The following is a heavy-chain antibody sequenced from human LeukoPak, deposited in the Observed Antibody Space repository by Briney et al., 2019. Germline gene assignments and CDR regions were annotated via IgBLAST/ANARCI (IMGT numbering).Heavy chain of an antibody. CDR3: ARDGSGSYLGY. D-gene: IGHD3-10*01. V-gene: IGHV3-33*08. CDR1: GFTFTSYG. J-gene: IGHJ4*02. CDR2: IWYDGSNK. Sequence: PGRSLRLSCAASGFTFTSYGMHWVRQAPGKGLEWVAVIWYDGSNKYYADSVKGRFTISRDNSKNTLYLQMNSLRAEDTAVYYCARDGSGSYLGYWGQGTLVTVSS.